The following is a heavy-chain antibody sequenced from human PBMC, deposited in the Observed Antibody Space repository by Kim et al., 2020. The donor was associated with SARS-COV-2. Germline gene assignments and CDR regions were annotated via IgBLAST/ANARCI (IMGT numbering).Heavy chain of an antibody. J-gene: IGHJ4*02. D-gene: IGHD3-9*01. CDR1: GYTFTSYY. Sequence: ASVKVSCKASGYTFTSYYMHWVRQAPGQGLEWMGIINPSGGSTSYAQKFQGRVTMTRDTSTSTVYMELSSLRSEDTAVYYCARGSLVYYDILTGYYRDYLGQGTLVPVSS. CDR3: ARGSLVYYDILTGYYRDY. V-gene: IGHV1-46*01. CDR2: INPSGGST.